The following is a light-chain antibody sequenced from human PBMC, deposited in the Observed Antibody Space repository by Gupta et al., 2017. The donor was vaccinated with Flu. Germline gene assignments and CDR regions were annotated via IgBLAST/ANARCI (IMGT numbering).Light chain of an antibody. CDR1: QSIRTY. CDR2: ATS. CDR3: QQSASTPLT. J-gene: IGKJ2*01. Sequence: DIQMTQSPSSLSAYVGDRVTVTCRASQSIRTYLNWYQQQPGKAPKLLIYATSNLQFGVPSRFSGGGSGTDFTLTISSLQPEDFATYYCQQSASTPLTFGQGTKVEMK. V-gene: IGKV1-39*01.